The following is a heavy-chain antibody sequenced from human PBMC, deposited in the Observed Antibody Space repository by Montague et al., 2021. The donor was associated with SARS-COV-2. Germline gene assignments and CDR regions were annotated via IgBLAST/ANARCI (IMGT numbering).Heavy chain of an antibody. CDR1: GGSFSGYY. J-gene: IGHJ4*02. D-gene: IGHD6-13*01. CDR3: ARGHYSSSWYGIRYYFDY. Sequence: SETLSLTCAVYGGSFSGYYWSWIRQPPGKGLEWIGEINHSGSTNYNPSLKSRVTTSVDTSKNQFSLKLSSVTAAATAVYYCARGHYSSSWYGIRYYFDYWGQGTLVTVSS. V-gene: IGHV4-34*01. CDR2: INHSGST.